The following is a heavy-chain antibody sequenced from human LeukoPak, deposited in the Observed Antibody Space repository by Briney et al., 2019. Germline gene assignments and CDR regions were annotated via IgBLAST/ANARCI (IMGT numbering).Heavy chain of an antibody. V-gene: IGHV4-34*01. D-gene: IGHD3/OR15-3a*01. Sequence: SETLSLTCAVYGGSFSGYYWSWIRQPPGKGLEWIGEINHSGSTNYNPSLKSRVTISVDTSKNQFSLKLSSVTAADTAVYYCASPLGTHYYYYMDVWGKGTTVTVSS. CDR1: GGSFSGYY. J-gene: IGHJ6*03. CDR2: INHSGST. CDR3: ASPLGTHYYYYMDV.